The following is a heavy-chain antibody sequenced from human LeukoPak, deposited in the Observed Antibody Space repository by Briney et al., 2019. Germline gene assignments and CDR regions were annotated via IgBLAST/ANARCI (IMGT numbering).Heavy chain of an antibody. CDR3: AKDLKKSGIAVAGTGDY. CDR2: ISYDGSNK. CDR1: GFTFSSYG. D-gene: IGHD6-19*01. Sequence: GGSLRLSCAASGFTFSSYGMHWVRQAPGKGLEWVAVISYDGSNKYYADSVKGRFTISRDNSKNTLYLQMNSLRAEDAAVYYCAKDLKKSGIAVAGTGDYWGQGTLVTVSS. J-gene: IGHJ4*02. V-gene: IGHV3-30*18.